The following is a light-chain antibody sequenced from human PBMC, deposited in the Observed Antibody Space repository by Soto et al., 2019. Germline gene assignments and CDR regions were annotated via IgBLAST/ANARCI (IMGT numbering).Light chain of an antibody. V-gene: IGLV2-14*01. CDR3: QSYDSSLSGYV. CDR2: EVS. Sequence: QSVLTQPASVSGSPGQSITISCTGTSSDVGVYDYVSWFQQHPGKAPKLIIFEVSDRPSGVSNRFSGSKSGNTASLTISGLQAEDEANYYCQSYDSSLSGYVLGTGTKVTVL. CDR1: SSDVGVYDY. J-gene: IGLJ1*01.